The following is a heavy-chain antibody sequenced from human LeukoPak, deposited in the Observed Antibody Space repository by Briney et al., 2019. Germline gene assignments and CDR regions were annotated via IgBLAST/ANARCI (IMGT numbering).Heavy chain of an antibody. V-gene: IGHV5-51*01. D-gene: IGHD6-19*01. CDR2: IYPGDSDT. CDR1: GYSFTNYW. CDR3: ARHGDSSGRPYYYYGMDV. J-gene: IGHJ6*02. Sequence: GESLKISCKGSGYSFTNYWIGWVRQMPGKGLEWMGIIYPGDSDTRYSPSFQGQVTISADKSISTAYLQWSSLKASDTAMYYCARHGDSSGRPYYYYGMDVWGQGTTVTVSS.